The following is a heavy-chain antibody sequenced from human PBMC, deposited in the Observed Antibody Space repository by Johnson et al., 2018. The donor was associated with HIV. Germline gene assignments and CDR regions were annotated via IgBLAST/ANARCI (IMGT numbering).Heavy chain of an antibody. CDR2: ISWNSGRI. CDR1: GLSFDDYA. Sequence: EVQLVESGGGLVQPGRSLRLSCAASGLSFDDYAMYWVRQVPGKGLEWVSGISWNSGRIGYADYVKGRFTISRDNSKNTLYLQMNSLRAEDTAVYYCARVRSSGPWVNDAFDIWGQGTMVTVSS. V-gene: IGHV3-9*01. D-gene: IGHD4-17*01. J-gene: IGHJ3*02. CDR3: ARVRSSGPWVNDAFDI.